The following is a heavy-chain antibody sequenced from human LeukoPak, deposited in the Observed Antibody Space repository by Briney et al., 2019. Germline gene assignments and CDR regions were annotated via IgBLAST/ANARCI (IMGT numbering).Heavy chain of an antibody. Sequence: GASVKVSCKASGGTFSSYAISWVRQAPGQGLEWMGGLIPIFGTAHYAQKFQGRVTITVDESTSTAYMELSSLRSEDTAVYYCAREAPTVTTLIFDYWGQGTLVTLSS. J-gene: IGHJ4*02. CDR3: AREAPTVTTLIFDY. CDR2: LIPIFGTA. CDR1: GGTFSSYA. D-gene: IGHD4-17*01. V-gene: IGHV1-69*13.